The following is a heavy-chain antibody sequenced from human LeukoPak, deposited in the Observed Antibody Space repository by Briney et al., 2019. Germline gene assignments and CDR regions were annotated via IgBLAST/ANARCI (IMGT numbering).Heavy chain of an antibody. J-gene: IGHJ5*02. CDR3: AKVNTPGNWFDP. Sequence: GWSLRVSCAAAGFSFSSYAMHWVRQAPGKGLEWVAVISYDGSNKYYADSVKGRFTISRDNAKNSLYLQMNSLRAEDTALYYCAKVNTPGNWFDPWGQGTLVTVSS. D-gene: IGHD2-8*02. CDR1: GFSFSSYA. V-gene: IGHV3-30-3*02. CDR2: ISYDGSNK.